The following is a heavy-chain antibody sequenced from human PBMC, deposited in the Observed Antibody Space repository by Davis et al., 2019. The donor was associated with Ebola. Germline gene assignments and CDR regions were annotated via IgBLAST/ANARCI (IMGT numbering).Heavy chain of an antibody. CDR3: ARRIAAAGITRYYYYGMDV. J-gene: IGHJ6*02. CDR2: IYPGDSDT. V-gene: IGHV5-51*01. CDR1: GYSFTSYW. D-gene: IGHD6-13*01. Sequence: GESLKISCKGSGYSFTSYWIGWVSQMPGKGLEWMGIIYPGDSDTRYSPSFQGQVTISADKSISTAYLQWSSLKASDTAMYYCARRIAAAGITRYYYYGMDVWGQGTTVTVSS.